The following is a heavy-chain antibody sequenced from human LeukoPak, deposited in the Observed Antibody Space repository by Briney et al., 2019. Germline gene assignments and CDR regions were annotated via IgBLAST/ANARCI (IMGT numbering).Heavy chain of an antibody. Sequence: PSETLSLTCTVSGDSISSSSYYWGWIRQPPGKGLEWIGSIYYSGATYYNPSLKSRVTISVDTSKNQFSLKPSSVTAADTAVYYCARHAYSSSGRADYWGQGTLVTVSS. CDR2: IYYSGAT. J-gene: IGHJ4*02. V-gene: IGHV4-39*01. CDR3: ARHAYSSSGRADY. D-gene: IGHD6-6*01. CDR1: GDSISSSSYY.